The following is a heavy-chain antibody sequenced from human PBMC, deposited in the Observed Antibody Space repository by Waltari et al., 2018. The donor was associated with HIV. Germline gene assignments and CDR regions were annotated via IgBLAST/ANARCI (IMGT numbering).Heavy chain of an antibody. V-gene: IGHV3-53*01. D-gene: IGHD3-22*01. Sequence: EVQLVESGGGLIQPGGSLRLSCAASGFTVSSHYMSWVRQAPGKGLGGVSVIYSSGKTYYADSVKGRFTISRDNSKNTLYLQMNRLRVEDTAVYYCDMYYYDSSGYSAAVWGQGTTVTVSS. CDR1: GFTVSSHY. CDR2: IYSSGKT. J-gene: IGHJ6*02. CDR3: DMYYYDSSGYSAAV.